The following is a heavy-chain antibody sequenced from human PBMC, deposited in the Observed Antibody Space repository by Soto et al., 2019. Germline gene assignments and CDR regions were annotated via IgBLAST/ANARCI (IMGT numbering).Heavy chain of an antibody. CDR2: ISGSGDNT. D-gene: IGHD3-22*01. CDR1: GFTFNSYV. CDR3: AKEMGDYYDSSGSWFDP. J-gene: IGHJ5*02. V-gene: IGHV3-23*01. Sequence: GGSLRLSCAASGFTFNSYVMSWVRQAPGKGLEWVSGISGSGDNTYYADSVKGRFTISRDNSKNTLFLQMNSLRAEDTALYFCAKEMGDYYDSSGSWFDPWGQGTLVTVSS.